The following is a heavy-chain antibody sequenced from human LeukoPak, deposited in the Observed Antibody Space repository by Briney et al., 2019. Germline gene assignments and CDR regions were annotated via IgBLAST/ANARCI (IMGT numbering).Heavy chain of an antibody. CDR2: IIPILGIA. CDR1: GGTFSSYA. Sequence: GASVKVSCKASGGTFSSYAISWVRQAPGQGLEWMGRIIPILGIANYAQKFQGRVTITADKSTSTAYMELSSLRSEDTAVYYCARARYDSSGYPGGPYYGMDVWGRGTTVTVSS. D-gene: IGHD3-22*01. V-gene: IGHV1-69*04. J-gene: IGHJ6*02. CDR3: ARARYDSSGYPGGPYYGMDV.